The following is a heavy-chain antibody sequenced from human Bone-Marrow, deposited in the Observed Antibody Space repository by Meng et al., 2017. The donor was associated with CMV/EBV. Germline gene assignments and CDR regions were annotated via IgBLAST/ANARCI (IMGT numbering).Heavy chain of an antibody. CDR3: ARGGYDSSGYYYTTEVFFDY. V-gene: IGHV4-30-4*01. J-gene: IGHJ4*02. Sequence: GDCYWSWIRQPPGQGLEWIGYIYYSGSTYYNPSLKSRVTISVDTSKNQFSLKLSSVTAADTAVYYCARGGYDSSGYYYTTEVFFDYWGQGTLVTVSS. CDR1: GDCY. CDR2: IYYSGST. D-gene: IGHD3-22*01.